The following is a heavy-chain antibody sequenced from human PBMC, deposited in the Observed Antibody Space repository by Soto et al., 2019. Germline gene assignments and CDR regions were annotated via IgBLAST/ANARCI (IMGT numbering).Heavy chain of an antibody. CDR1: GCPISIRYYH. Sequence: PSDPLSHTYSGSGCPISIRYYHRCWIRNPPGEGLEWIGCIFYSGSTYYNPSLKSRVTMSVDTSKNQFSLNLNSLTAADTAVYYCARHTAGSLAHFGMDVWGQGT. CDR2: IFYSGST. CDR3: ARHTAGSLAHFGMDV. J-gene: IGHJ6*02. V-gene: IGHV4-39*01. D-gene: IGHD3-10*01.